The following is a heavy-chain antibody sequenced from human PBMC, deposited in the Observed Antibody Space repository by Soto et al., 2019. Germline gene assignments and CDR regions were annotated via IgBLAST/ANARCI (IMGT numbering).Heavy chain of an antibody. D-gene: IGHD3-22*01. V-gene: IGHV1-3*01. CDR2: INAGNGNI. J-gene: IGHJ4*02. Sequence: ASVKVSCKASGYTFTSYAMHWVRQAPGQRLEWMAWINAGNGNIKYSQKFQGRVTITGDTSASTAYMELSSLRSEDTAVYYCARAAYYYESSGYYPGDYWGQGSLVTVSS. CDR3: ARAAYYYESSGYYPGDY. CDR1: GYTFTSYA.